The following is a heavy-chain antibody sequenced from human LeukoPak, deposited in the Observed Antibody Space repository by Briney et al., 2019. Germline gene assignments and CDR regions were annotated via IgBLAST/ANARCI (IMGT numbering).Heavy chain of an antibody. Sequence: SETLSLTCTVSGGSISSYYWSWIRQPPGKGLEWIGYIYYSGSTNYNPSLKSRVTISVDTSKNQFSLKLSSVTAADTAVYYCARDLRSYGLDYWGQGTLVTVSS. V-gene: IGHV4-59*01. CDR2: IYYSGST. CDR1: GGSISSYY. CDR3: ARDLRSYGLDY. D-gene: IGHD5-18*01. J-gene: IGHJ4*02.